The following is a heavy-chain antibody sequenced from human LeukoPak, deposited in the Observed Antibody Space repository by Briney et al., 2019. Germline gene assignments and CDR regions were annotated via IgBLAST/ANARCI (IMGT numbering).Heavy chain of an antibody. CDR1: GGSFSGYY. Sequence: SETLSLTCAVYGGSFSGYYWSWLRQPPGKGLEWIGEINHSGSTNYNPSLKSRVTISVDTSKNQFSLKLSSVTAADTAVYYCARSGRRSLDYWGQGTLVSVSS. CDR2: INHSGST. J-gene: IGHJ4*02. D-gene: IGHD3-10*01. V-gene: IGHV4-34*01. CDR3: ARSGRRSLDY.